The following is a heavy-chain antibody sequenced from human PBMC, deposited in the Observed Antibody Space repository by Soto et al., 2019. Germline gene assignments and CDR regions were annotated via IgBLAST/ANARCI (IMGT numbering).Heavy chain of an antibody. CDR2: INVYSGET. V-gene: IGHV1-18*01. CDR1: GYNFTGYG. CDR3: ASDLGGSFVDH. J-gene: IGHJ1*01. Sequence: QVQLVQSGAEVKKPGTSVKVSCKASGYNFTGYGVTWVRQAPGQGLEWMGWINVYSGETNYAQNLQGRLTMTTDTSTGTGYMELRSLRSDDSAVYYCASDLGGSFVDHWGRGTPVIVAS. D-gene: IGHD3-16*01.